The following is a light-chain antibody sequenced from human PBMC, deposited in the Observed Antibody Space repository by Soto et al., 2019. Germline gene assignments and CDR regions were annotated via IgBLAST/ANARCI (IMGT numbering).Light chain of an antibody. V-gene: IGLV1-40*01. CDR3: QSYDISLSGYVI. Sequence: QSVLTQPPSVSGAPVQRVTISCTGSSSNIGTPYDVHWYQQLPGTAPKLLIYGNSNRPSGVPDRFSGTKSVTSASLAITGLQAEDEADYYCQSYDISLSGYVIFGGGTKLTVL. CDR1: SSNIGTPYD. CDR2: GNS. J-gene: IGLJ2*01.